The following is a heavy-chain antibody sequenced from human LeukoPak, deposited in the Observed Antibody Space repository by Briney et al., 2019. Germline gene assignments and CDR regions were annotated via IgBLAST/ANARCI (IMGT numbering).Heavy chain of an antibody. CDR2: INTNTGNP. CDR1: GYTLTELS. CDR3: ARALSFDMVVNNGFDP. J-gene: IGHJ5*02. Sequence: ASVKVSCKVSGYTLTELSMHWVRQAPGQGLEWMGWINTNTGNPTYAQGFKGRLFFSLDPSVSPAYLQISSLKAKDTPVYYCARALSFDMVVNNGFDPGGQGTLVTVS. D-gene: IGHD2-15*01. V-gene: IGHV7-4-1*02.